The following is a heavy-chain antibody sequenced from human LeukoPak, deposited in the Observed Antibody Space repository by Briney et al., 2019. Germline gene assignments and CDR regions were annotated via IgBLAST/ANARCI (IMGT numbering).Heavy chain of an antibody. CDR3: ARGRTTVTTGLDAFDI. CDR2: IIPIFGTA. CDR1: GGTFSSYA. V-gene: IGHV1-69*13. Sequence: ASVKVSCKASGGTFSSYAISWVRQAPGQGPEWMGGIIPIFGTANYAQKFQGRVTITADESTSTAYMELSSLRSEDTAVYYCARGRTTVTTGLDAFDIWGQGTMVTVSS. J-gene: IGHJ3*02. D-gene: IGHD4-17*01.